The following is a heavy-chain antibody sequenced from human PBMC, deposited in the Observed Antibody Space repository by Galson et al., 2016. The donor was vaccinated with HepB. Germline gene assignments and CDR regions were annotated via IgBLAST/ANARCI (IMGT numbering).Heavy chain of an antibody. Sequence: ETLSLTCTVSGDSIRSSNYYWGWVRQPPGKALEWIASFYYNGNTYSNPSLKSRVTISVDISKTQFSLKLTSATAADTAVYFCARLTMAGDFDHWGQGTLVTVSS. D-gene: IGHD6-19*01. CDR1: GDSIRSSNYY. CDR2: FYYNGNT. J-gene: IGHJ4*02. CDR3: ARLTMAGDFDH. V-gene: IGHV4-39*01.